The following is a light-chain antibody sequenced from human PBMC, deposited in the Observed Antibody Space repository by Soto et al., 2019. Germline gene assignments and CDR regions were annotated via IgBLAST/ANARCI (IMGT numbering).Light chain of an antibody. Sequence: EIVLTQSPATLSLSPGERATLSCRASQSVRSYLAWYQQKPGQAPRLLIYDASNRATGIPARFSGSGSGPDFTITISILVPEDFAVYYCQQRSNWLSTFGQGTKPEIK. CDR1: QSVRSY. CDR2: DAS. V-gene: IGKV3-11*01. J-gene: IGKJ2*01. CDR3: QQRSNWLST.